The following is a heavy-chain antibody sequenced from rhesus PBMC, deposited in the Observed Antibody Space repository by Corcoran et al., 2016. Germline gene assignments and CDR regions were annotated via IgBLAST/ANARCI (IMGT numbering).Heavy chain of an antibody. CDR2: IKNKANSYTT. CDR1: GFTFVHHY. CDR3: AKGLWSGYSLDYYGLDS. Sequence: EVQLVESGGGLVQPWVSLRLSCPAPGFTFVHHYMHWVRQAKGKGLEWVGLIKNKANSYTTEYAAAVKGRFTISRDDSKNTLYLQMSSLKTEDTALYYCAKGLWSGYSLDYYGLDSWGQGVVVTVSS. V-gene: IGHV3-13*01. J-gene: IGHJ6*01. D-gene: IGHD3-3*01.